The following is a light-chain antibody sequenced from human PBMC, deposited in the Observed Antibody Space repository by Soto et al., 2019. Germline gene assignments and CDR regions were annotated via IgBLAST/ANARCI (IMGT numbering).Light chain of an antibody. Sequence: IVMTQSPATLSVSPGERATLSCRASQGVSATYLAWFQQKPGQAPRLLIYGASSRATGVPDRFSGSGSGTDFTLTISRLEPEDFAVYYCQQYGSSPRTFGQGTKVDIK. CDR2: GAS. V-gene: IGKV3-20*01. CDR1: QGVSATY. CDR3: QQYGSSPRT. J-gene: IGKJ1*01.